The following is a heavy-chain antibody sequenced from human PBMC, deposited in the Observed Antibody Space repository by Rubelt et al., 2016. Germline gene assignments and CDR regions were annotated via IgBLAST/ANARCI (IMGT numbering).Heavy chain of an antibody. Sequence: GKGLVWVSRISGDGSITNYVDSVKGRFTISRDNAKNTLYLQMNSLRAEDTAVYYCASLGIAVAGTFGDFDYWGQGTLVTVSS. CDR2: ISGDGSIT. CDR3: ASLGIAVAGTFGDFDY. D-gene: IGHD6-19*01. J-gene: IGHJ4*02. V-gene: IGHV3-74*01.